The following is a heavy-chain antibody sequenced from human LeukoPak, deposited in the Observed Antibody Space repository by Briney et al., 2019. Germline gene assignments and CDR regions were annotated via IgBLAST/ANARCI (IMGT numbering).Heavy chain of an antibody. D-gene: IGHD6-19*01. CDR3: ARSTLSSGWSP. J-gene: IGHJ4*02. Sequence: SETLSLTCTVSGGSISSYYWSWIRQPPGKGLEWIGYIYYSGSTNYNPSLKSRVTISVDTSKNQFSLKLSSVTAADTAVYYCARSTLSSGWSPWGQGTLVTVSS. V-gene: IGHV4-59*01. CDR2: IYYSGST. CDR1: GGSISSYY.